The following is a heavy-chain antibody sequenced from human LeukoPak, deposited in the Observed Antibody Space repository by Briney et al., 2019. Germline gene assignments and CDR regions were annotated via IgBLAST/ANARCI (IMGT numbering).Heavy chain of an antibody. J-gene: IGHJ4*02. V-gene: IGHV3-21*01. Sequence: PGGSLRLSCAASGFTLSSYSMNWVRQAPGKGLEWVSSISSSSSYIYYADSVKGRFTISRDNAKNSLYLQMNSLRAEDTAVYYCARGEVLRFLEWLYMGDYWGQGTLVTVSS. CDR3: ARGEVLRFLEWLYMGDY. CDR1: GFTLSSYS. D-gene: IGHD3-3*01. CDR2: ISSSSSYI.